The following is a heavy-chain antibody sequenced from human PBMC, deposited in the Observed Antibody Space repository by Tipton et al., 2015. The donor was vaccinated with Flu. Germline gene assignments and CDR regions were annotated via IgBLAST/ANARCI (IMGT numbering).Heavy chain of an antibody. Sequence: TLSLTCAVYGGSFSGYYWSWIRQPPGKGLEWIGEINHSGSTNYNPSLKSRVTISVDTSKNQFSLKLSSVTAADTAVYYCARENWDDFWSGYYYFDYWGQGTLVTVSS. CDR3: ARENWDDFWSGYYYFDY. V-gene: IGHV4-34*01. CDR2: INHSGST. D-gene: IGHD3-3*01. J-gene: IGHJ4*02. CDR1: GGSFSGYY.